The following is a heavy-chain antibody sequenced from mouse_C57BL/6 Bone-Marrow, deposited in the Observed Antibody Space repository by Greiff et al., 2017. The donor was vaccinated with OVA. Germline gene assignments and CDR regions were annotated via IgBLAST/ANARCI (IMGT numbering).Heavy chain of an antibody. CDR2: ISTGGGST. CDR3: ARVFITTVVATPYYAMDY. J-gene: IGHJ4*01. V-gene: IGHV5-12*01. CDR1: GFTFSDYY. Sequence: EVQLVESGGGLVQPGGSLKLSCAASGFTFSDYYMYWVRQTPEKRLEWVAYISTGGGSTYYPDTVKGRFTSTIDNAKNTLYLQMYLLKSEYTSMYYCARVFITTVVATPYYAMDYWGQGTSVTVSS. D-gene: IGHD1-1*01.